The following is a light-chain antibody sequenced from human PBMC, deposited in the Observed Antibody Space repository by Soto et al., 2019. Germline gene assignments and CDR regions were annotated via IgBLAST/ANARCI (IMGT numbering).Light chain of an antibody. V-gene: IGKV4-1*01. CDR2: WAS. CDR3: QQYYSYPLT. J-gene: IGKJ4*01. CDR1: ESVLYSSNSKNY. Sequence: DIVMTQSPDSLAVSLGERATINFKSGESVLYSSNSKNYLAWYQQKPGQPPKLLIYWASTLQSGVPSRFSGSGSGTDFTLTISCLQSEDFATYYCQQYYSYPLTFGGGTKVDIK.